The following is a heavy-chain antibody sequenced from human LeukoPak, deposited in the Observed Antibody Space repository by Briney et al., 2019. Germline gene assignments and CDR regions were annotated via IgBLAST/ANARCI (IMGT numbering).Heavy chain of an antibody. V-gene: IGHV1-46*01. J-gene: IGHJ5*02. CDR3: ARDNSVGDYAWWFDP. D-gene: IGHD1-26*01. Sequence: GASVKVSCKASGYTLTTHYMHWVRQAPGQGLEWMGLINPSGTTTNYAQKFRGRVTMTRDLSTSTDYMELSSLRSDDTAVYFCARDNSVGDYAWWFDPWGQGTLVTVSS. CDR2: INPSGTTT. CDR1: GYTLTTHY.